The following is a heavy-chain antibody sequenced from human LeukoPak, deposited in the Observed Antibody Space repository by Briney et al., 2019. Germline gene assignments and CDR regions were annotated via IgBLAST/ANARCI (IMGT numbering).Heavy chain of an antibody. CDR1: GYTFTGYY. Sequence: GASVKVSCKASGYTFTGYYMHWVRQAPGQGLEWMGWINPNSGGTNYAQKFQGWVTMTRDTSISTAYMELSRLRSDDTAVYYCARSPAAAADWFDPWGQGTLVTVSS. CDR2: INPNSGGT. J-gene: IGHJ5*02. D-gene: IGHD6-13*01. CDR3: ARSPAAAADWFDP. V-gene: IGHV1-2*04.